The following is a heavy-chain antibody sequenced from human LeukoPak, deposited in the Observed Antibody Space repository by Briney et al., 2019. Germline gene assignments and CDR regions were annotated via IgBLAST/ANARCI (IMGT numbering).Heavy chain of an antibody. CDR2: INHSGST. Sequence: SETLSLTCAVYGGSFIGFHWNWIRQPPGKGLEWIGDINHSGSTNYNPSLTSRVTISVDPSKNQFSLKLTSVTAADSALYYCARQELLGSYYFDYWGQGTLVTVSS. D-gene: IGHD1-26*01. V-gene: IGHV4-34*01. CDR1: GGSFIGFH. J-gene: IGHJ4*02. CDR3: ARQELLGSYYFDY.